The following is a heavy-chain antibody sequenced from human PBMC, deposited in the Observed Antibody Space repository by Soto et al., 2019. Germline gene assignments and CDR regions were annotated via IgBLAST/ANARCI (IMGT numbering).Heavy chain of an antibody. Sequence: QLQLQESGPGLVKPSETLSLTCTVSGGSISRSSYFWGWVRQPPGKGLDWIGTIYYSGSTFYKPSLRSRVTISVDTSKNQFSLRLNSVTAADTAVYYCTRESGGAIDYWGQGILVTVSS. D-gene: IGHD1-26*01. V-gene: IGHV4-39*01. CDR3: TRESGGAIDY. CDR1: GGSISRSSYF. J-gene: IGHJ4*02. CDR2: IYYSGST.